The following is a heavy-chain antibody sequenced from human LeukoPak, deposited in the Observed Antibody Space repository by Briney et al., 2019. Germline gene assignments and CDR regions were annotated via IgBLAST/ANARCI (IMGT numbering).Heavy chain of an antibody. CDR1: GFPFTDYA. Sequence: PGGSLRLSCAASGFPFTDYAMSWVRQAPGKGLEWVSSISTSGGMIYDADSVKGRFTISRDNSKNALYLQLSSLRAEDTAVYCATHWRAYYFDNRGQGTLVTVSS. CDR2: ISTSGGMI. V-gene: IGHV3-23*01. CDR3: ATHWRAYYFDN. D-gene: IGHD1-1*01. J-gene: IGHJ4*02.